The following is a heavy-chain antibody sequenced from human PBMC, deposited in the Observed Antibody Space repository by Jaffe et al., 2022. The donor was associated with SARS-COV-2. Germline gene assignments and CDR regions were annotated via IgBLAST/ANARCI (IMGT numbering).Heavy chain of an antibody. Sequence: EVQLVESGGGLIQPGGSLRLSCAASGFTVSSNYMSWVRQAPGKGLEWVSVIYSGGSTYYADSVKGRFTISRDNSKNTLYLQMNSLRAEDTAVYYCATEMRGDTNLDYYGMDVWGQGTTVTVSS. J-gene: IGHJ6*02. CDR3: ATEMRGDTNLDYYGMDV. D-gene: IGHD1-26*01. CDR1: GFTVSSNY. V-gene: IGHV3-53*01. CDR2: IYSGGST.